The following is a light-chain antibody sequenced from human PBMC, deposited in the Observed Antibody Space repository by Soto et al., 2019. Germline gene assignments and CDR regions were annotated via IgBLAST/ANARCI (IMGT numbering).Light chain of an antibody. V-gene: IGLV2-14*01. Sequence: QSALTQPGSVSGSPGQSITISCTGTSSDLGGYNFVSWYQHHPGKAPKLMIYQVSNRPSGVSNRFSGSKSGNTASLTISGLQAEDEADYYCCSYTSSSPYVFGTGTKVTVL. CDR1: SSDLGGYNF. CDR2: QVS. J-gene: IGLJ1*01. CDR3: CSYTSSSPYV.